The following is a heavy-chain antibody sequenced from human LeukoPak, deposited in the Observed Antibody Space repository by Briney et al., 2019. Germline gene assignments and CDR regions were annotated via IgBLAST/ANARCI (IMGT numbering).Heavy chain of an antibody. CDR3: AKATGYTYALDY. CDR2: ISWNSGST. V-gene: IGHV3-9*01. D-gene: IGHD5-18*01. J-gene: IGHJ4*02. Sequence: SLRLSCAASGVTIDDYAMHWVRQAPGKGLEWVSGISWNSGSTGYADSVKGRFTISRDDAKNSLYLQMNSLRAEDTALYYCAKATGYTYALDYWGQGTLVTVSS. CDR1: GVTIDDYA.